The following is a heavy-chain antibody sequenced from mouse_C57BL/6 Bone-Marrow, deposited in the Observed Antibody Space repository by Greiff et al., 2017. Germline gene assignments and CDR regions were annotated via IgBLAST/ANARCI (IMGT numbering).Heavy chain of an antibody. CDR2: SDPSDSYT. CDR1: GYTFTSYW. V-gene: IGHV1-69*01. D-gene: IGHD1-1*01. CDR3: ARDRDYGSWFAY. J-gene: IGHJ3*01. Sequence: QVQLQQPGAELVMPGASVKLSCKASGYTFTSYWMHWVKQRPGQGLEWIGESDPSDSYTNYNQKFKGKSTLTVDKSSSTAYMQLSSLTSEDSAVYYCARDRDYGSWFAYWGQGTLVTVSA.